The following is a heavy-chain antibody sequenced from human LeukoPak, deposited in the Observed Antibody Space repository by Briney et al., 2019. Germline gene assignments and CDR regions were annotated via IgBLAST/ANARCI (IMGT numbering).Heavy chain of an antibody. V-gene: IGHV3-23*01. CDR1: GFTFSSYA. CDR3: AKDQPLIFPYSNYGYYYYGMDV. J-gene: IGHJ6*02. D-gene: IGHD4-11*01. Sequence: AGGSLRLSCAASGFTFSSYAMSWVRQAPGKGLEWVSAISGSGGSTYYADSVKGRFTISRDNSKNTLYLQMNSLRAEDTAVYYCAKDQPLIFPYSNYGYYYYGMDVWGQGTTVTVSS. CDR2: ISGSGGST.